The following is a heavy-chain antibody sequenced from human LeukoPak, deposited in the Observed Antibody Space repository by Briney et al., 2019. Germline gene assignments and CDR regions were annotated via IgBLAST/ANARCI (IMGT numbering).Heavy chain of an antibody. V-gene: IGHV4-59*08. CDR1: GGSISSYY. CDR3: ARLPYCSGGSCRDY. Sequence: SETLSLTCTASGGSISSYYWSWIRQPPGKGLEWIGYIYYSGSTNYNPSLKSRVTISVDPSKNQFSRKLSSVPAADTAVYYCARLPYCSGGSCRDYCGQGTLFTVSS. CDR2: IYYSGST. D-gene: IGHD2-15*01. J-gene: IGHJ4*02.